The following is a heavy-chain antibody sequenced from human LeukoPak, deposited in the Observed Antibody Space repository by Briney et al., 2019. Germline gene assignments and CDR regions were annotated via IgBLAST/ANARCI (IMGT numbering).Heavy chain of an antibody. D-gene: IGHD6-19*01. J-gene: IGHJ4*02. CDR3: AREFDSRWYIAPPDY. CDR2: INSGGSSI. V-gene: IGHV3-11*01. Sequence: GGSLRLSCADSGFTFSDYYMSWIREAPGKGLEWVSYINSGGSSIYYADSVKGRFIISRDNATNTLYLQMNSLRIEDTAVYYCAREFDSRWYIAPPDYWGRGTLVIVSS. CDR1: GFTFSDYY.